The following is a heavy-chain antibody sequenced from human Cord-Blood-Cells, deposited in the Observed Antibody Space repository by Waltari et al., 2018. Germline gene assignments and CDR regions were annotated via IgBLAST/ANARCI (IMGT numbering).Heavy chain of an antibody. CDR2: IYYSGST. J-gene: IGHJ4*02. V-gene: IGHV4-59*01. CDR1: GGPISRYY. D-gene: IGHD3-3*01. Sequence: QVQLQESGPGLVKPSETLSPTCTVSGGPISRYYWSWIRQPPGKGLEWIGYIYYSGSTNYNPSLKSRVTISVDTSKNQFSLKLSSVTAADTAVYYCARVGSGYYTPFDYWGQGTLVTVSS. CDR3: ARVGSGYYTPFDY.